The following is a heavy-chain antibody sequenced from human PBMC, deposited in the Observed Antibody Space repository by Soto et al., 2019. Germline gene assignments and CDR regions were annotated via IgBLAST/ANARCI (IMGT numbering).Heavy chain of an antibody. D-gene: IGHD3-3*01. Sequence: ASVKVSCKASGYTFTSYDMHWGRQAPGQGLEWMGIINPSGGSTSYAQKFQGRVTMTRDTSTSTVYMELSSLRSEDTAVYYCARDRLAGVVKYGMDVWGQGTTVTVSS. CDR3: ARDRLAGVVKYGMDV. V-gene: IGHV1-46*01. CDR2: INPSGGST. CDR1: GYTFTSYD. J-gene: IGHJ6*02.